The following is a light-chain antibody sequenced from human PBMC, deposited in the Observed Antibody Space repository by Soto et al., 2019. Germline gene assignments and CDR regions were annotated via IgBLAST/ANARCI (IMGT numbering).Light chain of an antibody. CDR3: QSYDSSLSAYV. Sequence: QPVLTQPPSVSGAPGQRVTISCTGSSSNFGAGYDVHWYQQLPGTAPKLLIYGNNKRPSGVPDRFSGSKSGTSASLAITGLQAEDEADYYCQSYDSSLSAYVFGTGTKLTVL. V-gene: IGLV1-40*01. CDR2: GNN. J-gene: IGLJ1*01. CDR1: SSNFGAGYD.